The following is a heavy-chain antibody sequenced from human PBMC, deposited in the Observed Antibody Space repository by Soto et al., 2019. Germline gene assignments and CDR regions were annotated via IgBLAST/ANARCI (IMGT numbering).Heavy chain of an antibody. CDR3: ARESEDLTSNFDY. CDR2: ISSTTNYI. CDR1: GFTFSSYS. Sequence: GGSLRLSCEASGFTFSSYSMNWVRQAPGKGLEWVSSISSTTNYIYYGDSMKGRFTISRDNAKNSLYLEMNSLRAEDTAVYYCARESEDLTSNFDYWGQGTLVTVS. V-gene: IGHV3-21*06. J-gene: IGHJ4*02.